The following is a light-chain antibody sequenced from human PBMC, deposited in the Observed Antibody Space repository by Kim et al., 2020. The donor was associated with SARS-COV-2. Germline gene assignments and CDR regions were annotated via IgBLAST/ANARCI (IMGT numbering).Light chain of an antibody. J-gene: IGLJ2*01. V-gene: IGLV3-1*01. CDR1: KLGDKY. CDR2: QDN. CDR3: QAWDSNIVV. Sequence: VSQGQTASITCSGDKLGDKYAFWYQHEPGQSPVLVVFQDNKRPSGISERFSGSNSGNTATLTISGTQAMDGADYYCQAWDSNIVVFGGGTQLAVL.